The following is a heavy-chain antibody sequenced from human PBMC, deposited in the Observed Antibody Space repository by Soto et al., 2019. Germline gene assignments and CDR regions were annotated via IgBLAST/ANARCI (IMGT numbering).Heavy chain of an antibody. CDR1: GFTFSNYA. V-gene: IGHV3-23*04. CDR3: AKTAGAVAGTVYGY. D-gene: IGHD6-19*01. J-gene: IGHJ4*02. Sequence: EVQLVESGGGLVKPGGSLRLSCAASGFTFSNYAMGWVRQAPGKGLEWLSAIGGSGGSTYYADSVKGRFTISRDNSKNTLYLQMNSLRAEDTAVYYCAKTAGAVAGTVYGYWGQGTLVTVSS. CDR2: IGGSGGST.